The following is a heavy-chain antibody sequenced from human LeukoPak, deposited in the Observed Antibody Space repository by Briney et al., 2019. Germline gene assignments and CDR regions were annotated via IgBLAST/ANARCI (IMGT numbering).Heavy chain of an antibody. D-gene: IGHD2-2*01. V-gene: IGHV4-59*01. CDR3: ARGGDFPSWYFDY. J-gene: IGHJ4*02. CDR2: IYYIGST. Sequence: PSETLSLTCTVSGGSIRSYYWSWIRQPPGKGLECIGYIYYIGSTNYNPSLKSRVTISLDTSKSQFSLKLTSVTPADTAVYYCARGGDFPSWYFDYWGQGTLVTVSS. CDR1: GGSIRSYY.